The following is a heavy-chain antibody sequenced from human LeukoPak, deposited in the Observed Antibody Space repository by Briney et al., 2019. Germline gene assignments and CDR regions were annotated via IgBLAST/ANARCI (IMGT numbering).Heavy chain of an antibody. CDR1: GFTFSNYA. D-gene: IGHD6-13*01. CDR3: AKDRSDNSTWYLGDY. J-gene: IGHJ4*02. V-gene: IGHV3-23*01. CDR2: ISGTGGST. Sequence: GGSLRLSCAASGFTFSNYAMSWVRQPPGKGLEWVSAISGTGGSTYYADSMEGRFTISRDNSKNTLYLQMNSLRAEDTVIYYCAKDRSDNSTWYLGDYWGQGTLVAVSS.